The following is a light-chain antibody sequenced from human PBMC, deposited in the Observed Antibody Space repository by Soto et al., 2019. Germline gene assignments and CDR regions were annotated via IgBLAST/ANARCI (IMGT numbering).Light chain of an antibody. Sequence: VLTQSPGTLSLSPGERGTLSCRASQSISSNFLAWYQQKPGQAPRLLIYDASNRATGIPARFSGSGSGTDFTLTISRLEPEDLAVYYCQQYGSSGTFGQGTKVDIK. CDR3: QQYGSSGT. CDR2: DAS. V-gene: IGKV3-20*01. CDR1: QSISSNF. J-gene: IGKJ1*01.